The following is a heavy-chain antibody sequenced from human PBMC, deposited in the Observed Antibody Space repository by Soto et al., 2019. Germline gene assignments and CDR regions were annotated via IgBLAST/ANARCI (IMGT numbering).Heavy chain of an antibody. CDR3: ARGGGAPQLLIFDV. J-gene: IGHJ3*01. Sequence: GGSLRLSCAASGFTFSSYDMHWGRQATGKGLEWVSAIGTAGDTYYPGSVKGRFTISRENAKNSLYLQMNSLRAEDTAVYYCARGGGAPQLLIFDVWGKGKMVTVSS. CDR1: GFTFSSYD. D-gene: IGHD1-26*01. V-gene: IGHV3-13*01. CDR2: IGTAGDT.